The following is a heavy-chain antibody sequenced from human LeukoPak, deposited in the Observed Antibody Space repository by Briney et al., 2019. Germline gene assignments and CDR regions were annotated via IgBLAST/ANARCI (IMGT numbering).Heavy chain of an antibody. CDR3: AKEVEPLWSGYTWFDP. V-gene: IGHV3-23*01. CDR2: IGGSGIST. J-gene: IGHJ5*02. CDR1: DFRFSSYA. D-gene: IGHD3-3*01. Sequence: GGSLRLSCVLSDFRFSSYAMSWVRQGPGRGLEWVSGIGGSGISTFYADSVKGRFSISRDNSKSTVFLQMDSLRVEDTAVYHCAKEVEPLWSGYTWFDPWGQGTLVTVSS.